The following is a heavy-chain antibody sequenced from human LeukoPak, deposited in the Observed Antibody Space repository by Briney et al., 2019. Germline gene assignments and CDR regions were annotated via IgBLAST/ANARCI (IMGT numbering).Heavy chain of an antibody. J-gene: IGHJ4*02. D-gene: IGHD2-15*01. Sequence: GKSLRLSCAASGFSFSSYDMHWVRQAPGKGLEWVAVIWHDGSDKYYGDYVKGRFTISRDNSKSTVNLQMNSLRAEDTAVYYCATLAYCTAGTCSLNSFDYWGQGTLVTVSS. V-gene: IGHV3-33*03. CDR1: GFSFSSYD. CDR2: IWHDGSDK. CDR3: ATLAYCTAGTCSLNSFDY.